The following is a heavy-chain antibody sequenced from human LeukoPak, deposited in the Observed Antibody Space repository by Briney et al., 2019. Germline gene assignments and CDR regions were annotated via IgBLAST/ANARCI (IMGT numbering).Heavy chain of an antibody. Sequence: GGSLRLSCAASGFTFSSYWMHWVRQAPGKGLVWVSRINTDGSSTSYADSVKGRFTISRDNAKNTLYLQMNSLRAEDTAVYYCARAAAAGTLTEYFQHWGQGTLVTVSS. CDR2: INTDGSST. D-gene: IGHD6-13*01. CDR3: ARAAAAGTLTEYFQH. CDR1: GFTFSSYW. J-gene: IGHJ1*01. V-gene: IGHV3-74*01.